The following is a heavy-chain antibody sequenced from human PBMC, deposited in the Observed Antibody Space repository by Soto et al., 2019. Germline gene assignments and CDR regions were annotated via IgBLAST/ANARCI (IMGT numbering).Heavy chain of an antibody. D-gene: IGHD4-17*01. CDR2: ISGSGGST. CDR3: AKTPYYGGNFFDY. Sequence: GGSLRLSCAASGFTFSSYAMSWVRQAPGEGLEWVSAISGSGGSTYYADSVKGRFTISRDNSKNTLYLQMNSLRAEDTAVYYCAKTPYYGGNFFDYWGQGTLVTVSS. J-gene: IGHJ4*02. V-gene: IGHV3-23*01. CDR1: GFTFSSYA.